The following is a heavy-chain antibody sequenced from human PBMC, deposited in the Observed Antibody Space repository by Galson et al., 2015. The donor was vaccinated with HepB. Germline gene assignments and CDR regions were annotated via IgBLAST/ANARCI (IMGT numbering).Heavy chain of an antibody. D-gene: IGHD2-2*01. CDR1: GFNFDDYS. CDR2: ITGYGRDK. J-gene: IGHJ4*02. CDR3: AKEYQGSSWTGLGD. Sequence: SLRLSCAASGFNFDDYSMHWVRQVPGKGLEWVSLITGYGRDKFYSDSVKGRFTVSRDNNKNFLYLQMHSLKFEDTALYYCAKEYQGSSWTGLGDWGQGTLVTVSS. V-gene: IGHV3-43*01.